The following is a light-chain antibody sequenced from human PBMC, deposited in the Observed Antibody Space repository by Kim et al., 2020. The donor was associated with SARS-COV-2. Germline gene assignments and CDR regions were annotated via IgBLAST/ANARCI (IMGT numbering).Light chain of an antibody. CDR2: DAS. V-gene: IGKV3-11*01. J-gene: IGKJ5*01. CDR3: QQRSNWPPIT. Sequence: EIVLTQSPATLSLSPGERATLSCRASQSVSSYLAWYQQKPDQAPRLLIYDASNRATGIPARFSGSGSWTDFTLTISSLEPEDFAVYYCQQRSNWPPITFGQGTRLEIK. CDR1: QSVSSY.